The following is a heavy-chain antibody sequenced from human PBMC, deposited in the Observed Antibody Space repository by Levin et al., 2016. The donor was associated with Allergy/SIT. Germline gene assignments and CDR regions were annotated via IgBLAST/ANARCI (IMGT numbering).Heavy chain of an antibody. D-gene: IGHD1-26*01. CDR3: ASSPTAGPVP. V-gene: IGHV3-21*01. CDR1: GFTFSSYS. J-gene: IGHJ5*02. CDR2: ISSSSSYI. Sequence: GESLKISCAASGFTFSSYSMNWVRQAPGKGLEWVSSISSSSSYIYYADSVKGRFTISRDNAKNSLYLQMNSLRAEDTAVYYCASSPTAGPVPWGQGTLVTVSS.